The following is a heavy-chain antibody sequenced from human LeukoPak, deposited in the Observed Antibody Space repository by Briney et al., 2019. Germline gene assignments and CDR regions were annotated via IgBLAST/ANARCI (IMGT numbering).Heavy chain of an antibody. CDR1: GFTFSSYS. D-gene: IGHD3-22*01. Sequence: GGSLRLSCAASGFTFSSYSMNWVRQAPGKGLEWVSAISGSGGSTYYADSVKGRFTISRDNSKNTLYLQMNSLRAEDTAVYYCAKDLVHYYDSSGTGRGQGTLVTVSS. J-gene: IGHJ4*02. V-gene: IGHV3-23*01. CDR2: ISGSGGST. CDR3: AKDLVHYYDSSGTG.